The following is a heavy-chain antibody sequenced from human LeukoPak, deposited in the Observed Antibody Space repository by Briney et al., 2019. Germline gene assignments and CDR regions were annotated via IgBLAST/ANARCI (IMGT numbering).Heavy chain of an antibody. D-gene: IGHD1-26*01. CDR2: IYSSGTP. Sequence: PSETLSLTCTVSGGSISSGGYYWSWIRQLPGKGLDWIGYIYSSGTPYYNQSLKSRATMSVDTSKNQFSLKLISVTAADTAVYYCARDVTGGSYFDYWGQGTLVTVSS. CDR3: ARDVTGGSYFDY. V-gene: IGHV4-31*03. CDR1: GGSISSGGYY. J-gene: IGHJ4*02.